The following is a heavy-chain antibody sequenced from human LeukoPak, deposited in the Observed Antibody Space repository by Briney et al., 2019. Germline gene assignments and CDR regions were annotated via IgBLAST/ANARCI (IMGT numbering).Heavy chain of an antibody. J-gene: IGHJ4*02. CDR1: GFTFSNAW. D-gene: IGHD3-22*01. CDR2: IKSKTDGGTT. Sequence: GGSLRLSCAASGFTFSNAWMSWVRQAPGKGLEWVGRIKSKTDGGTTDYAAPVKGRFAISTDDSKNTLYLQMNSLKTEDTAVYYCTTAGYYDSSGYYHQNYWGQGTLVTVSS. V-gene: IGHV3-15*01. CDR3: TTAGYYDSSGYYHQNY.